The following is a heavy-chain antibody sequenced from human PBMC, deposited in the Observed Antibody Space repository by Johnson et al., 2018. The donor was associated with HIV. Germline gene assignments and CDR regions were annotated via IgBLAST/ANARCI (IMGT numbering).Heavy chain of an antibody. Sequence: EVQLVESGGGLVQPGGSLRLSCAASGFTFSSYAMSWVRQAPGKGLEWVSAISGSGGSTYYADSVKGRITISRDNSRSTIYLHMINLRADDAAVYSCARGNIYKGGVFDIWGQGTMVTVSS. CDR1: GFTFSSYA. CDR3: ARGNIYKGGVFDI. CDR2: ISGSGGST. J-gene: IGHJ3*02. V-gene: IGHV3-23*04. D-gene: IGHD3-10*01.